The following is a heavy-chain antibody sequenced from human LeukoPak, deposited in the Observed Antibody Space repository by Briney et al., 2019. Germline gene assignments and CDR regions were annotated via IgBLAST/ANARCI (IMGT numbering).Heavy chain of an antibody. Sequence: GGSLRLSCATSGFSFSSYAMSWVRQAPGKGLEWVGRIKSKTDGGTTDYAAPVKGRFTISRDDSKNTLYLQMNSLKTEDTAVYYCTTGLTITLVSLAPIDYWGQGTLVTVSS. J-gene: IGHJ4*02. V-gene: IGHV3-15*01. CDR1: GFSFSSYA. D-gene: IGHD3-10*01. CDR3: TTGLTITLVSLAPIDY. CDR2: IKSKTDGGTT.